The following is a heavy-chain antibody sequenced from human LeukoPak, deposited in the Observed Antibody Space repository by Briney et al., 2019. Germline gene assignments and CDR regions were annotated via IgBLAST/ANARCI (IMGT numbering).Heavy chain of an antibody. CDR2: IKQDGSEK. Sequence: GGSLRLSCAASGFTFSSYWMIWLRQAPGKGREWVANIKQDGSEKYYVDSVKGRFTISRDNAKNSLYLKMNSLRAEDTAVYYCARDALGYCSSTSSLCYYGMDVWGKGTTVTVSS. CDR3: ARDALGYCSSTSSLCYYGMDV. J-gene: IGHJ6*04. V-gene: IGHV3-7*01. CDR1: GFTFSSYW. D-gene: IGHD2-2*01.